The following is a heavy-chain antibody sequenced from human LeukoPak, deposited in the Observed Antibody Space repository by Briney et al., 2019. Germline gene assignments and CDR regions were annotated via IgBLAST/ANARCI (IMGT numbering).Heavy chain of an antibody. D-gene: IGHD2-15*01. V-gene: IGHV3-33*01. CDR3: ARISCTGGSCRPYSYYDMDV. J-gene: IGHJ6*02. CDR2: IWNDGSNK. Sequence: PGGSLRLSCAASGFTFNTFGMNWVRQAPGKGLEWVAVIWNDGSNKYYADSVKGRFTISRDNSKSTLYLQVNSLRAEDTAVYYCARISCTGGSCRPYSYYDMDVWGQGTTVTVSS. CDR1: GFTFNTFG.